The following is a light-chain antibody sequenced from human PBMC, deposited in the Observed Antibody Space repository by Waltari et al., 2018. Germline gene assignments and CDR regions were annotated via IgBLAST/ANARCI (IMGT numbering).Light chain of an antibody. J-gene: IGKJ4*01. CDR2: DAS. Sequence: EVVFTQSPATLSLSPGERATVSCRASQSVGRHLAWYQQKPGQAPRLLIYDASDRAADTPARFSGSGSGTDFTLTISSLEPEDVVVYYCQQRSTWPSVTFGGGTKVEIK. CDR1: QSVGRH. V-gene: IGKV3-11*01. CDR3: QQRSTWPSVT.